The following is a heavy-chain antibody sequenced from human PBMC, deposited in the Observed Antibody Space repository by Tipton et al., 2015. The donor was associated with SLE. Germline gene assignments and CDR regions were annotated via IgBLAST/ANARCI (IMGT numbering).Heavy chain of an antibody. J-gene: IGHJ4*02. CDR2: ISSNGGST. CDR3: AREGRGYDRDY. V-gene: IGHV3-64*04. D-gene: IGHD3-3*01. CDR1: GFTFSSYA. Sequence: SLRLSCSASGFTFSSYAMHWVRQAPGKGLEYVSAISSNGGSTYYADSVKGRFTISRDNAKNSLYLQMNSLRAEDTAVYYCAREGRGYDRDYWGQGTLVTVSS.